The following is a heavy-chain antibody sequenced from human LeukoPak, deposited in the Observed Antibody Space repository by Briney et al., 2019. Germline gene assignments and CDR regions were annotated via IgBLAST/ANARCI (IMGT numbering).Heavy chain of an antibody. CDR2: IYYNGNT. CDR1: GGSTSTQSYY. J-gene: IGHJ4*02. D-gene: IGHD4-17*01. CDR3: ARGLSYGDYFDY. V-gene: IGHV4-39*02. Sequence: SETLSLTRTVSGGSTSTQSYYGGWIRQSPGEGLGWIGSIYYNGNTYYNPSLKSRVTISVDTPKNPFSLNMTSVTAAHRAVYYCARGLSYGDYFDYWGRGTLVPVSS.